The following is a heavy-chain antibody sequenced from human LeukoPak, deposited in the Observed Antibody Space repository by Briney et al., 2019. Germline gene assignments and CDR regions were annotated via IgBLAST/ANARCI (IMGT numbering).Heavy chain of an antibody. CDR3: ARDLYDFWSGPHGAFDI. J-gene: IGHJ3*02. CDR2: INSDGSST. CDR1: GFTFSSYW. Sequence: RGSLRLSCAASGFTFSSYWMHWVRQAPGKGLVWVSRINSDGSSTSYADSVKGRFTISRDNAKNTLYLQMNSLRAEDTAVYYCARDLYDFWSGPHGAFDIWGQGTMVTVSS. V-gene: IGHV3-74*01. D-gene: IGHD3-3*01.